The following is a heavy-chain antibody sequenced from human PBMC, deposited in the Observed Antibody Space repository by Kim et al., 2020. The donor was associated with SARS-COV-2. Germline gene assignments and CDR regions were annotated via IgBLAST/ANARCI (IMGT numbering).Heavy chain of an antibody. V-gene: IGHV4-39*01. CDR3: ARRSYSNSRHWFDP. Sequence: NPSVKSRVTQSGDTSLNQFSLRLSSVTAADTAVYYWARRSYSNSRHWFDPWGQGTLVTVSS. D-gene: IGHD4-4*01. J-gene: IGHJ5*02.